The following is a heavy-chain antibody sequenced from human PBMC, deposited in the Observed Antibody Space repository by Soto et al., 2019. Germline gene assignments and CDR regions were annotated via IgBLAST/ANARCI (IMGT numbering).Heavy chain of an antibody. CDR1: GYTFTNYG. V-gene: IGHV1-18*01. CDR2: ISAYNRNT. D-gene: IGHD3-22*01. Sequence: VQLVQSGAEVKKPGASVKVSCKASGYTFTNYGVSWVRQAPGQGLEWMGWISAYNRNTNYAQNLQGRVTMTTDTSTSTAYMELRSLRSDDTAAYYCARDKGSSGPYYFDYWGQGTLVTVSS. CDR3: ARDKGSSGPYYFDY. J-gene: IGHJ4*02.